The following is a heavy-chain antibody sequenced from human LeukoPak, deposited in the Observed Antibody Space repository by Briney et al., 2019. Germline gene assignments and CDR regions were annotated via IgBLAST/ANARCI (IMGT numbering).Heavy chain of an antibody. D-gene: IGHD3-10*01. Sequence: SETLSLTCTVSGYSISSGYYWGWIRQPPGKGLEWIGSIYHSGSTYYNPSLKSRVTISVDTSKNQFSLKLSSVTAADTAVYYCARDPLDAVYYYGSGSRAFDIWGQGTMVTVSS. CDR3: ARDPLDAVYYYGSGSRAFDI. CDR1: GYSISSGYY. J-gene: IGHJ3*02. CDR2: IYHSGST. V-gene: IGHV4-38-2*02.